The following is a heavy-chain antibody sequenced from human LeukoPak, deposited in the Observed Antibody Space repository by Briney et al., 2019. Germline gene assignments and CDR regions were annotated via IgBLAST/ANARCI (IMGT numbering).Heavy chain of an antibody. J-gene: IGHJ4*02. CDR2: IIHIFGTA. CDR3: ASGGYSGYDWDLYYFDY. CDR1: GGTFSSYA. V-gene: IGHV1-69*01. Sequence: SVKVSCKASGGTFSSYAISWVRQAPGQGLEWMGGIIHIFGTANYAQKFQGRVTITADESTSTAYMELSSLRSEDTAVYYCASGGYSGYDWDLYYFDYWGQGTLVTVSS. D-gene: IGHD5-12*01.